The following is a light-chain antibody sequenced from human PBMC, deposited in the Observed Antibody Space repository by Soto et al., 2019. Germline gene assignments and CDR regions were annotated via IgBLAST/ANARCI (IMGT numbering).Light chain of an antibody. V-gene: IGKV3-15*01. CDR3: QTYNNCHPCS. CDR2: GAS. CDR1: QSVSSN. J-gene: IGKJ1*01. Sequence: EIVMTQSPATLSVSPGERATLSCRASQSVSSNLAWYQQKPGQAPRLLIYGASTRATGIPARFSGRGSGREFTLTISSPQYEAFAGYYCQTYNNCHPCSCGLRTKVDIK.